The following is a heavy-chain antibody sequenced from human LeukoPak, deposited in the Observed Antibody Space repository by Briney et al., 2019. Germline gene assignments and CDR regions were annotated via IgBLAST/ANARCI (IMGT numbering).Heavy chain of an antibody. V-gene: IGHV3-7*01. J-gene: IGHJ4*02. CDR2: IKQDGSEK. CDR3: ASGTIAVAGTDY. Sequence: PGGSLRLSCAASGFTFSSYWMSWVRQDPGKGLEWVANIKQDGSEKYYVDSVKGRFTISRDNPRNSLYLQMNSLRAEDTAVYYCASGTIAVAGTDYWGQGTLVTVSS. CDR1: GFTFSSYW. D-gene: IGHD6-19*01.